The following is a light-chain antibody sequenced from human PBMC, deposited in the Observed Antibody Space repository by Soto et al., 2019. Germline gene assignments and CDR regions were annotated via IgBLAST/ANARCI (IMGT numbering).Light chain of an antibody. V-gene: IGKV3-11*01. J-gene: IGKJ1*01. CDR2: DAC. CDR1: QSVSSY. Sequence: EIVLTQSPATLSLSPGERATLSCRASQSVSSYLAWYQQKPGQAPRLLIYDACNRATGIPARFSGSGSGTDFTLTISSLEPEDFAVYYCQQRSNWPPWTVGQGTKVEIK. CDR3: QQRSNWPPWT.